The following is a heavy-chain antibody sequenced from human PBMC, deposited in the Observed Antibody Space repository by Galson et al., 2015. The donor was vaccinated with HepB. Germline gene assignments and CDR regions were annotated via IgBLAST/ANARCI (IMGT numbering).Heavy chain of an antibody. CDR2: ISPVFGPP. D-gene: IGHD3-16*02. V-gene: IGHV1-69*01. Sequence: SCKASGGSFSDYAINWLRQAPGQRLEWMGGISPVFGPPNSAQKFQGRLTISADESRSTAYMELSSLRYEDTAVYYCARDIALGQVPHWFDTWGQGTLVTVSS. J-gene: IGHJ5*02. CDR3: ARDIALGQVPHWFDT. CDR1: GGSFSDYA.